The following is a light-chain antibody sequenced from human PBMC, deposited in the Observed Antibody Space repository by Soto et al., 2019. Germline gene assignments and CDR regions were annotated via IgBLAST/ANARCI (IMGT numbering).Light chain of an antibody. CDR1: SSDVVCYDD. J-gene: IGLJ1*01. Sequence: QSALTQPASVTGSPGQSITISCTGTSSDVVCYDDVSWYQQLPGKAPKLLIYDVNNRPSGVSHRFSGSKSGNTASLTISGLQAEYEADYYCSSYTGSSTFVFGTGTKLTV. V-gene: IGLV2-14*01. CDR3: SSYTGSSTFV. CDR2: DVN.